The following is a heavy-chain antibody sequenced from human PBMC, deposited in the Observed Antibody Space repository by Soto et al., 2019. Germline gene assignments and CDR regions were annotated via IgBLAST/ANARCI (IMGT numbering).Heavy chain of an antibody. J-gene: IGHJ3*01. Sequence: EVQVLESGGGLVQPGGSLRLSCAASGFNFNTYAMSWVRQAPGKGLEWVSGISGGGGSIHYVDPVKGRFTISRDNSKNTLYLQMSSLRGEDTAVYYCAKGKSSNYVSHAFDVWGQGTMVTVSS. CDR1: GFNFNTYA. CDR3: AKGKSSNYVSHAFDV. V-gene: IGHV3-23*01. D-gene: IGHD3-10*02. CDR2: ISGGGGSI.